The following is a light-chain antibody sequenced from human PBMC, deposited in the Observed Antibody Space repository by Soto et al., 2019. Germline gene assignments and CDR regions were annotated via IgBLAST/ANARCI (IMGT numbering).Light chain of an antibody. CDR1: QSISRY. CDR3: QQYTQSLWT. Sequence: IVLTQSPGPLSLSPGERTTLSCRASQSISRYLAWYQQKPGQAPRLLIYGISKRAAGIPDRFTGSGSGTDFTLTIDGLEPEDFAVYYCQQYTQSLWTFGQGTKV. J-gene: IGKJ1*01. CDR2: GIS. V-gene: IGKV3-20*01.